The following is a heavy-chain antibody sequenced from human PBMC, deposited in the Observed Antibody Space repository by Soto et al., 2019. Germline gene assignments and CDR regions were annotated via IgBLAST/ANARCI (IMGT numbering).Heavy chain of an antibody. Sequence: PSETLSLTCAVSGYSISSSNWWSWVRQPPGKGLEWIGEIYHSGSTNYNPSLKSRVTKTLDKSSNQLSLSLSSMTAADTVVYYCARVKSTRDSASWGQGTLVTVS. V-gene: IGHV4-4*02. J-gene: IGHJ4*02. CDR2: IYHSGST. CDR1: GYSISSSNW. D-gene: IGHD2-2*01. CDR3: ARVKSTRDSAS.